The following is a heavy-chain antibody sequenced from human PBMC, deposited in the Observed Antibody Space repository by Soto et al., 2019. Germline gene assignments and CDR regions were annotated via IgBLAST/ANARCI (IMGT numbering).Heavy chain of an antibody. V-gene: IGHV4-61*01. CDR2: IYYSGST. J-gene: IGHJ6*02. CDR1: CGSVSSGSYS. D-gene: IGHD3-3*01. CDR3: ARDIYDFWSGYSYGMDV. Sequence: SETLSLTCTVSCGSVSSGSYSWSWIRQPPGKGLEWIGYIYYSGSTNYNPSLKSRVTISVETSKNQFSLKPSSVTAADTAVYYCARDIYDFWSGYSYGMDVWGQGTTVTVSS.